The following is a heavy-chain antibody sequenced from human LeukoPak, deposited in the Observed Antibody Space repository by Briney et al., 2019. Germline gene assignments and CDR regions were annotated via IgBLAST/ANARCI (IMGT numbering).Heavy chain of an antibody. CDR1: GFTFSSYS. D-gene: IGHD3-3*01. V-gene: IGHV3-48*01. J-gene: IGHJ4*02. CDR2: ISSSSSTI. Sequence: PGGSLRLSCAASGFTFSSYSMNWVRQAPGKGLEWVSYISSSSSTIYYADSVKGRFTISRDNAKNSLYLQMNSLRAEDTAVYYCARVKPYRGYDFWNPKKGFDYWGQGTLVTVSS. CDR3: ARVKPYRGYDFWNPKKGFDY.